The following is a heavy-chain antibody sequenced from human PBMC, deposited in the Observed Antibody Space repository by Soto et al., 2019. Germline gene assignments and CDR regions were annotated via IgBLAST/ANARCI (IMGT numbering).Heavy chain of an antibody. CDR2: IYFTGTT. CDR3: VRRVAVAGSQFDF. Sequence: QLQLQESGPGLVKPSETLSLTCTVSGDSLNSGSFFWGWIRQPTGRGLEWIGHIYFTGTTSYSPSLKSRVTMFVDTSKNKFSLRLTSVTAADTAVYYCVRRVAVAGSQFDFWGQGTLVNVSS. J-gene: IGHJ4*02. D-gene: IGHD6-19*01. V-gene: IGHV4-39*01. CDR1: GDSLNSGSFF.